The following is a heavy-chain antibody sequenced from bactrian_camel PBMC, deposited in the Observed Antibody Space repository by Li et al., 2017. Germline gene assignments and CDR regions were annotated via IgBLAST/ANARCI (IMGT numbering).Heavy chain of an antibody. Sequence: VQLVESGGGSVQAGGSLKLSCSASGRTRDSYCMGWFRQAPGKEREGVAAIYTSIVSTYYADSVKGRFTISQDNAKNMVYLQMNSLKPEDTAMYYCAAGLKGGSWARREKNPNDYVFWGQGTQVTVS. J-gene: IGHJ4*01. CDR3: AAGLKGGSWARREKNPNDYVF. CDR1: GRTRDSYC. V-gene: IGHV3S63*01. CDR2: IYTSIVST. D-gene: IGHD2*01.